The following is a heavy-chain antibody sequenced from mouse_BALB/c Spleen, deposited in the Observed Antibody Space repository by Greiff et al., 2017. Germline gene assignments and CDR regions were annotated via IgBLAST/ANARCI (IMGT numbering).Heavy chain of an antibody. D-gene: IGHD2-4*01. J-gene: IGHJ4*01. CDR2: INPSNGGT. CDR3: TRWGLRRHYYAMDY. V-gene: IGHV1S81*02. CDR1: GYTFTSYY. Sequence: QVQLQQPGAELVKPGASVKLSCKASGYTFTSYYMYWVKQRPGQGLEWIGGINPSNGGTNFNEKFKSKATLTVDKSSSTAYMQLSSLTSEDSAVYYCTRWGLRRHYYAMDYWGQGTSVTVSS.